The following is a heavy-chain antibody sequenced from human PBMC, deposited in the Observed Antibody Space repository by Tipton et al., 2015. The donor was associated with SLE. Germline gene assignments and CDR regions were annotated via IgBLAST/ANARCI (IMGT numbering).Heavy chain of an antibody. CDR3: ARGPWLRAVAGLGAFDI. CDR1: GFTVSSNY. D-gene: IGHD6-19*01. V-gene: IGHV3-66*01. Sequence: GSLRLSCAASGFTVSSNYMSWVRQAPGKGLEWVSVIYSGGSTYYADSVKGRFTISRDNSKNSLYLQMNSLRAEDTAVYYCARGPWLRAVAGLGAFDIWGQGTMVTVSS. J-gene: IGHJ3*02. CDR2: IYSGGST.